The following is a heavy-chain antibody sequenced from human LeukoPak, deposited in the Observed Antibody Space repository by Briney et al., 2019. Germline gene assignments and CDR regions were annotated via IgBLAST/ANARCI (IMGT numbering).Heavy chain of an antibody. V-gene: IGHV1-46*01. CDR1: GYTFTSYY. D-gene: IGHD5-18*01. Sequence: GASVKVSCKASGYTFTSYYMHWVRQAPGQGLEWMGIINPSGGSTSYAQKFQGRVTMTRDMSTSTVYMELSSLRSEDTAVYYCAREPLKYSYGSNWFDPWGQGTLVTVSS. CDR2: INPSGGST. J-gene: IGHJ5*02. CDR3: AREPLKYSYGSNWFDP.